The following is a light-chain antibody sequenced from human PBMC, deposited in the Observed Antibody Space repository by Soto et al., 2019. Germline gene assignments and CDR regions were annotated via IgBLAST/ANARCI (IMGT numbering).Light chain of an antibody. CDR1: QSISSY. CDR3: QQKDT. Sequence: DIQMTQSPSSLSASVGDRVTITCLASQSISSYLNWYQQKPGKAPKLLIYAASSLQSGVPSRFSGSGSGTDFTLTISSLQPEDFATYYCQQKDTFGPGTKVDIK. CDR2: AAS. V-gene: IGKV1-39*01. J-gene: IGKJ3*01.